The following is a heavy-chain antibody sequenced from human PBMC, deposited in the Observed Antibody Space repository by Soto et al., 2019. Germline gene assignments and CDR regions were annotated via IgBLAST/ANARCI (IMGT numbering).Heavy chain of an antibody. CDR2: ISGSGGNA. V-gene: IGHV3-23*01. D-gene: IGHD2-21*01. J-gene: IGHJ6*02. Sequence: EVQLLESGGGLVQPGGSLRLSCAASGFTFSSYAMSWVRQAPGKGLEWVSTISGSGGNAYYADSVKGRFSISRDNSKNTLRLQMNSLRADDTAVYYCVKDFNNFALRDFSYYGMDVWGQGTAVIVSS. CDR3: VKDFNNFALRDFSYYGMDV. CDR1: GFTFSSYA.